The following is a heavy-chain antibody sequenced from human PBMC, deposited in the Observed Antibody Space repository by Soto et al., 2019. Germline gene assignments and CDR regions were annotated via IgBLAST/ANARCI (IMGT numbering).Heavy chain of an antibody. D-gene: IGHD3-9*01. Sequence: PSETLSLTCAVSGYSISSGYYWGWIRQPPGKGLEWIGSIYHSGSTYYNPSLKSRVTISVDTSKNQFSLKLSSVTAADTAVYYCARTGLTGYYYNWFDPWGQGTLVTV. CDR1: GYSISSGYY. V-gene: IGHV4-38-2*01. CDR2: IYHSGST. CDR3: ARTGLTGYYYNWFDP. J-gene: IGHJ5*02.